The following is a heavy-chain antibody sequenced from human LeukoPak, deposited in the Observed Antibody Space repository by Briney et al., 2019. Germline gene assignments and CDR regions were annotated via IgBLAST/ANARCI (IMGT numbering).Heavy chain of an antibody. CDR1: GFIFSAYA. Sequence: GRSLRLSCAASGFIFSAYALHWVRQAPGKGLEWVALISFDGSNKYYADSVKGRFTISRDNSRNTLHLQMNSLRVEDTAVYFCARDHNSGSYEGSFDYWGQGTLVTVSS. CDR2: ISFDGSNK. V-gene: IGHV3-30*14. CDR3: ARDHNSGSYEGSFDY. J-gene: IGHJ4*02. D-gene: IGHD1-26*01.